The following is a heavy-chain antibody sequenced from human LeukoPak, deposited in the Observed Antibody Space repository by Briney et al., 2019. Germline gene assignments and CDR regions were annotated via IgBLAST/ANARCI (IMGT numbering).Heavy chain of an antibody. D-gene: IGHD3-22*01. CDR1: GYTFTGYY. CDR3: ASTADSSGYFRLQH. Sequence: ASVKVSCTASGYTFTGYYMHWVRQAPGQGLEWMGWINPNSGGTNYAQKFQGRVTMTRDTSISTAYMELSRLRSDDTAVYYCASTADSSGYFRLQHWGQGTLVTVSS. J-gene: IGHJ1*01. V-gene: IGHV1-2*02. CDR2: INPNSGGT.